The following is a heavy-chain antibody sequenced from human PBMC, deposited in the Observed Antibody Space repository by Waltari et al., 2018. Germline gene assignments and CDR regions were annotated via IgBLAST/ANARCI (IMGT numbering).Heavy chain of an antibody. CDR3: ASSVRGVFDY. D-gene: IGHD3-10*02. CDR2: IYSGGST. J-gene: IGHJ4*02. Sequence: EVQLVESGGGLIQPGGSLRLSCAASGFTVSSNYMSWVRQAPGKGVGWFSVIYSGGSTYDADSVKGRFTISRDNSKNTLYLQMNSLRAEDTAVYYCASSVRGVFDYWGQGTLVTVSS. V-gene: IGHV3-53*01. CDR1: GFTVSSNY.